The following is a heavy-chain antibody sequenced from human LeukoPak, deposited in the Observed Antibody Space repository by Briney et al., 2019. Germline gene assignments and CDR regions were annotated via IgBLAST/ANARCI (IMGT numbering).Heavy chain of an antibody. CDR2: INHSGTT. D-gene: IGHD6-25*01. CDR3: VRKGGRLDVDY. CDR1: GDSISSFH. Sequence: SETLSLTCTVSGDSISSFHWSWIRQPPGKGLEWIGEINHSGTTNYNPSLKSRVTMSVDTSKNQFSLKLNSVTAADTAVYWCVRKGGRLDVDYWGQGTLVTVSS. V-gene: IGHV4-34*01. J-gene: IGHJ4*02.